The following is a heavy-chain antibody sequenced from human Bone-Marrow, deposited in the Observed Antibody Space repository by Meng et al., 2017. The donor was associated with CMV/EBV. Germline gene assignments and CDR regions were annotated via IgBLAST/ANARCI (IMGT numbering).Heavy chain of an antibody. CDR3: ARGMGYTDMPKLLKSRRPKDYYYGLDV. CDR2: ISHGGDT. Sequence: SETLSLTCAVYGGSFSDFYWTWIRQAPGKGLEWIGAISHGGDTNHNPSLAARVTMSVDTSKKQFSLQLKSLTAADTAVYYCARGMGYTDMPKLLKSRRPKDYYYGLDVWGQGTTVTVSS. J-gene: IGHJ6*02. V-gene: IGHV4-34*01. D-gene: IGHD5-18*01. CDR1: GGSFSDFY.